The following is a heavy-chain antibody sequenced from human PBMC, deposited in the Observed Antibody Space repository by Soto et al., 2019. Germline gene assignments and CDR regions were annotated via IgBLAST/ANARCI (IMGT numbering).Heavy chain of an antibody. CDR2: VSGTGDNT. CDR3: AKDAIAVAGTPYFDY. V-gene: IGHV3-23*01. D-gene: IGHD6-19*01. Sequence: GGSLRLSCVASGFTFSSYVMNWVRQAPGKGLEWVSTVSGTGDNTYYADSVRGRFTISRDNSKNTLYLQMNSLRAEDTAVYYCAKDAIAVAGTPYFDYWGQGTLVTVSS. J-gene: IGHJ4*02. CDR1: GFTFSSYV.